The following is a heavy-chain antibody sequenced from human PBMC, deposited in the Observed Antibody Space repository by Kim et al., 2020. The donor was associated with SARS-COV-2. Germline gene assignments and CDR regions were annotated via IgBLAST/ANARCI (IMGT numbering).Heavy chain of an antibody. D-gene: IGHD1-1*01. CDR2: VYYSGST. Sequence: SETLSLTCTVSGGSISRSNSHWGWIRQPPGKGLEWIGSVYYSGSTFYNPTLKRRVTISVDTSENQLSLKLTSVTAADTAVYYCARLETTGIGGRGGFDP. CDR3: ARLETTGIGGRGGFDP. CDR1: GGSISRSNSH. V-gene: IGHV4-39*01. J-gene: IGHJ5*02.